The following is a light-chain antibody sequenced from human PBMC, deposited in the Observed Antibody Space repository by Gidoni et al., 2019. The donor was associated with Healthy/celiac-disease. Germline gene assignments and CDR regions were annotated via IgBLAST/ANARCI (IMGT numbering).Light chain of an antibody. J-gene: IGKJ1*01. V-gene: IGKV3-20*01. Sequence: VLTQSPGTLSLSPGERATLSCRASQSVSSSYLAWYQQKPGQAPSLLIYGASSRATGIPDRFSGSGSGTDFTLTISRLEPEDFAVYYCQQYGSSPGTFGQGTKVEIK. CDR1: QSVSSSY. CDR3: QQYGSSPGT. CDR2: GAS.